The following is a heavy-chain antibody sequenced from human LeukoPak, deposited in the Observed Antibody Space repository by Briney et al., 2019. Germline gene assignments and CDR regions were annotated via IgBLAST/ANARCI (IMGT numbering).Heavy chain of an antibody. J-gene: IGHJ5*02. CDR2: IYSGGST. V-gene: IGHV3-53*01. Sequence: GGSLRLSCAASGFTVSSNYMSWVRQAPGKGLEWVSVIYSGGSTYYADSVKGRFTISRDNSKNTLYLQMNSLGAEDTAVYYCVRGVFERSWFDPWGQGTLVTVSS. CDR1: GFTVSSNY. D-gene: IGHD6-13*01. CDR3: VRGVFERSWFDP.